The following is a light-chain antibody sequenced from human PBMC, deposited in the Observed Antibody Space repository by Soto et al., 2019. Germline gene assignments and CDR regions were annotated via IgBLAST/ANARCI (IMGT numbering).Light chain of an antibody. CDR3: QKYTTDPWA. J-gene: IGKJ1*01. V-gene: IGKV1-27*01. CDR2: AAS. CDR1: QAIDNY. Sequence: QMTQSPSSLSASVGDRVTITCRARQAIDNYLGWYQHKPGKAPKLLIYAASTLQSGVPSRFSGSGFGTDFTLTISSLQPEDVATYYCQKYTTDPWAFGQGTRVEIK.